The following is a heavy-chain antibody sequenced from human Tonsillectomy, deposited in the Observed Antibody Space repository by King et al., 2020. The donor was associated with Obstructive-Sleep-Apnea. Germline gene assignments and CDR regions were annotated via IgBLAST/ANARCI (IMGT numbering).Heavy chain of an antibody. Sequence: QLQESGPGLVKPSQTLSLTCAVSGGSISSGGYSWSWIRQPPGKGLEYIGYIYYSGSTYYNPSLKSRVTISLDTSKNQFSLKVSPVTAADTAVYYCARTDEHSSSYYFDYWGQGTLVTVSS. D-gene: IGHD6-6*01. CDR3: ARTDEHSSSYYFDY. V-gene: IGHV4-30-4*07. CDR1: GGSISSGGYS. CDR2: IYYSGST. J-gene: IGHJ4*02.